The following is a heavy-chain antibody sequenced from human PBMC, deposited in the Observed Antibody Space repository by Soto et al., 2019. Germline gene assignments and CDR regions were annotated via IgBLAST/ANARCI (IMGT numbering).Heavy chain of an antibody. D-gene: IGHD2-8*01. V-gene: IGHV1-69*02. CDR3: ASNGLSRGGGGY. CDR2: IIPILGIA. J-gene: IGHJ4*02. Sequence: QVQLVQSGAEVKKPGSSVKVSCKASGGTFSSYTISWVRQAPGQGLEWMGRIIPILGIANYAQKFQGRVTITADKSTSTVYMELRSLRSEDTAVYYCASNGLSRGGGGYWGQGTLVTVSS. CDR1: GGTFSSYT.